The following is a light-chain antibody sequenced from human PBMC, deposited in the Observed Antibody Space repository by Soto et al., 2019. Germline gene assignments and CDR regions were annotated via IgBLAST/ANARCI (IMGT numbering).Light chain of an antibody. CDR2: DVS. Sequence: QSALTQPASVSGSPGQSITISCTGTRSDVGGYNFVSWYQQHPGKAPKLTIYDVSNRPPGVSNRFSGSKSGNTASLTISGRQAEDEADYYCSSYRSSSTGVFGTGTKVTVL. V-gene: IGLV2-14*01. CDR3: SSYRSSSTGV. J-gene: IGLJ1*01. CDR1: RSDVGGYNF.